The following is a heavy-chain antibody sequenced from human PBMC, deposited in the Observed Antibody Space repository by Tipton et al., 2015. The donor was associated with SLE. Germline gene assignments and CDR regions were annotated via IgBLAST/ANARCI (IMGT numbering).Heavy chain of an antibody. V-gene: IGHV4-39*07. D-gene: IGHD3-3*01. CDR2: IYYSGST. CDR1: GGSISSSSYY. J-gene: IGHJ6*02. Sequence: TLSVTCTVSGGSISSSSYYWGWIRQPPGKGLEWIGSIYYSGSTYYNPSLKSRVTISVDTSKNQFSLKLSSVTAADTAVYYCARGSRGYYDFWSGPLYGMDVWGQGTTVTVSS. CDR3: ARGSRGYYDFWSGPLYGMDV.